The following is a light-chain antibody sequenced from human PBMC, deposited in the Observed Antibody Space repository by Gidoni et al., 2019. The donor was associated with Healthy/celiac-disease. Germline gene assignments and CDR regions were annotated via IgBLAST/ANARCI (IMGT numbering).Light chain of an antibody. Sequence: SYELTQPPSVSVSLGQTDSITCSGDKLGDKYACWYQQKPGQSPVLVIYQDSKRPSGIPERFSGSNSGNTATLTISGTQAMDEADYYCQAWDSSTVVFGGGTKLTVL. CDR3: QAWDSSTVV. J-gene: IGLJ2*01. CDR1: KLGDKY. CDR2: QDS. V-gene: IGLV3-1*01.